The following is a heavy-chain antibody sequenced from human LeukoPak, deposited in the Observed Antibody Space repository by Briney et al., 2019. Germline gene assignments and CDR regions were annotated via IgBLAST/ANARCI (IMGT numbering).Heavy chain of an antibody. CDR1: GGSFSGYY. V-gene: IGHV4-34*01. Sequence: SETLSLTCAVYGGSFSGYYWNWIRQPPGKGLEWIGEINHSGRTNYNPSLKSRVTMSVDTSKKQFSLRLSSVTAADTAVYYCARWTDSSDYYNAHYGMDVWAKGPRSPSP. CDR2: INHSGRT. D-gene: IGHD3-22*01. J-gene: IGHJ6*02. CDR3: ARWTDSSDYYNAHYGMDV.